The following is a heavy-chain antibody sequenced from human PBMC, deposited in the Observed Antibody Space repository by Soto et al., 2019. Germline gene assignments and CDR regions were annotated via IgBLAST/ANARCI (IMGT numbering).Heavy chain of an antibody. CDR3: AKEDPSGRYSLDY. CDR2: ISYDGSNK. Sequence: RHCYTASEVNFISYAVHWIRKTPGKGLEWVAVISYDGSNKYYADSVKGRFTISRDNSKNTLYLQMNSLRIEDTAVYFCAKEDPSGRYSLDYWGQGSQVT. D-gene: IGHD1-26*01. CDR1: EVNFISYA. V-gene: IGHV3-30-3*01. J-gene: IGHJ4*02.